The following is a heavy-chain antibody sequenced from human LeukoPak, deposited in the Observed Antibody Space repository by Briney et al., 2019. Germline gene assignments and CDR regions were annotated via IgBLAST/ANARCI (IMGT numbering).Heavy chain of an antibody. J-gene: IGHJ4*02. CDR2: ISGGGGTI. D-gene: IGHD6-19*01. CDR3: ARQVWSGWSRQFDY. V-gene: IGHV3-11*01. Sequence: GSLRLSCAASGFSFSDYYMSWIRQAPGKGLEWVSYISGGGGTIDYAGSVKGRFTVSRDNAKNSLYLQMTNLRVEDTAVYYCARQVWSGWSRQFDYWGQGTLVTVSS. CDR1: GFSFSDYY.